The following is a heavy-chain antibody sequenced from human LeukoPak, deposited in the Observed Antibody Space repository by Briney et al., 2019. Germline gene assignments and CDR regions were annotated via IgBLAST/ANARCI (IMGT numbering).Heavy chain of an antibody. CDR2: ISSTSNYI. J-gene: IGHJ4*02. D-gene: IGHD5-12*01. CDR1: GFTFSSYN. CDR3: ARGLTGVATLDY. V-gene: IGHV3-21*01. Sequence: GGSLRLSCAASGFTFSSYNMKWVRQAPGKGLEWVSSISSTSNYIYYADSVKGRFTISRDNAKNSLYLQMNSLRAEDTAVYYCARGLTGVATLDYWGQGTLVTVSS.